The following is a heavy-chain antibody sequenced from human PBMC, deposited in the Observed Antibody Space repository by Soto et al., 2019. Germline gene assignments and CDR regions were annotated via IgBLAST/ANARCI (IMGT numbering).Heavy chain of an antibody. V-gene: IGHV2-5*02. CDR1: GFSLSTSGVG. J-gene: IGHJ3*02. D-gene: IGHD6-19*01. CDR2: IYWDDDK. CDR3: AHGIRAAVAGLDAFDI. Sequence: QITLKESGPTLVKPTQTLTLTCTFSGFSLSTSGVGVGWIRQPPGKALEWLALIYWDDDKRYSPSLKSRLTITKDTSKNQVVLTMTNMDPVDTATYYCAHGIRAAVAGLDAFDIWGQGTMFTVSS.